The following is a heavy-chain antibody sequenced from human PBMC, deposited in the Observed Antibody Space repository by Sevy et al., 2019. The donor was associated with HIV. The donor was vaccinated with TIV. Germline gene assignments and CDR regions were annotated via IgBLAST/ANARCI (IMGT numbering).Heavy chain of an antibody. Sequence: EGSLRLSCAASGFTFSSYSMNWVRQAPGKGLEWVSYISSSSSTIYYADSVKGRFTISRDNAKNSLYLQMDSLRDEDTAVYYCAREVAAAGENWFDPWGQGTLVTVSS. D-gene: IGHD6-13*01. CDR2: ISSSSSTI. J-gene: IGHJ5*02. CDR3: AREVAAAGENWFDP. CDR1: GFTFSSYS. V-gene: IGHV3-48*02.